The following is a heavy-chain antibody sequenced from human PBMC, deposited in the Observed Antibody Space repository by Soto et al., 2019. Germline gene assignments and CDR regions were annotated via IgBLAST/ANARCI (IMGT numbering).Heavy chain of an antibody. J-gene: IGHJ4*02. CDR3: AKVSRKGSAIDFDY. D-gene: IGHD3-10*01. V-gene: IGHV1-8*01. CDR1: GYTFSNYD. Sequence: QVQLVQSGAELKKPGASVKVSCKASGYTFSNYDMNWVRQATGQGPEWIGWVNPNNGDTGYAQKFQGRVTLTTDISTTTACMELTSLRSEDTAIYYCAKVSRKGSAIDFDYGGQGTLITVSS. CDR2: VNPNNGDT.